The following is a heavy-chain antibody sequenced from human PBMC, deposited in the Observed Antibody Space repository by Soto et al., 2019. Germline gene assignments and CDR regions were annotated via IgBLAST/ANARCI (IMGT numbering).Heavy chain of an antibody. CDR3: ARDIYSSGWYPDYYYGMDV. J-gene: IGHJ6*02. CDR1: VFTFSSYS. D-gene: IGHD6-19*01. Sequence: GPLRLSCAASVFTFSSYSMNWVRQAPGKGLEWVSSISSSSSYIYYADSVKGRFTISRDNAKNSLYLQMNSLRAEDTAVYYCARDIYSSGWYPDYYYGMDVWGQGTTVTVSS. V-gene: IGHV3-21*01. CDR2: ISSSSSYI.